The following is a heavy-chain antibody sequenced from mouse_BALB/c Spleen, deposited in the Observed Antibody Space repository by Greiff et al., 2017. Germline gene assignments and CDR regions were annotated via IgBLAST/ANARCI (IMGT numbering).Heavy chain of an antibody. CDR3: ARRGYETSFAY. D-gene: IGHD2-2*01. CDR1: GYTFSSYW. Sequence: QVQLKESGAELMKPGASVKISCKATGYTFSSYWIEWVKQRPGHGLEWIGEILPGSGSTNYNEKFKGKATFTADTSSNTAYMQLSSLTSEDSAVYYCARRGYETSFAYWGQGTLVTVSA. CDR2: ILPGSGST. J-gene: IGHJ3*01. V-gene: IGHV1-9*01.